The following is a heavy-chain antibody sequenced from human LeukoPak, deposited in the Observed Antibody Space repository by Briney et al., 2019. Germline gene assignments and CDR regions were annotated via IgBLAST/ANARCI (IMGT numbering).Heavy chain of an antibody. CDR2: IIPIFGTA. V-gene: IGHV1-69*05. J-gene: IGHJ4*02. D-gene: IGHD3-3*01. CDR3: ARASSDFWSGYPN. CDR1: GYTFTSYG. Sequence: SVKVSCKASGYTFTSYGISWVRQAPGQGLEWMGGIIPIFGTANYAQKFQGRVTITTDESTSTAYMELSSLRSEDTAVYYCARASSDFWSGYPNWGQGTLVTVSS.